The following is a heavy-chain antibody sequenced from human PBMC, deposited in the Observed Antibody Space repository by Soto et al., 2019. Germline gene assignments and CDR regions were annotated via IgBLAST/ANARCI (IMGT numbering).Heavy chain of an antibody. Sequence: QVQLVESGGGVVQPGRSLRLSCAASGFTFSTYGMNWVRQAPGKGLEWVAVISYDGNNKYYADSVKGRFAISRDNSKNTLYLQMDSLRPDDTAVYYCVKGPAVRGLLVRVNYGMDAWGQGTAVTVSS. CDR3: VKGPAVRGLLVRVNYGMDA. D-gene: IGHD3-10*01. V-gene: IGHV3-30*18. CDR2: ISYDGNNK. J-gene: IGHJ6*02. CDR1: GFTFSTYG.